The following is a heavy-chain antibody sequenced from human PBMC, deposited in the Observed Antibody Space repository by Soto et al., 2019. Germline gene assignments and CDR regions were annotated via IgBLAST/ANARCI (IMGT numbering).Heavy chain of an antibody. Sequence: QVQLVQSGAEVKKPGASVKVSCKASGYTFTSYGISWVRQAPGQGLEWMGWISAYNGNTNYAQKLQGRVTMTTDTSPSTAYMELRSLRSDDTAVYYCARDRQAYIAAADSDYWGQGTLVTVSS. V-gene: IGHV1-18*04. CDR2: ISAYNGNT. CDR3: ARDRQAYIAAADSDY. D-gene: IGHD6-13*01. J-gene: IGHJ4*02. CDR1: GYTFTSYG.